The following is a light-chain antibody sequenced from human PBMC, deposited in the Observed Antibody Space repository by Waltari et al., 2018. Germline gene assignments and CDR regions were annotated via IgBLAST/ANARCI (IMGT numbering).Light chain of an antibody. CDR2: DVS. V-gene: IGLV2-8*01. Sequence: QSALTQPPSASGSPGQSVTISCTGTSIDIGDYNYVSWYQQHPGKAPKPIISDVSKRPSGVPERFSGSNSGNTASLTVSGLQAADEADYYCSSYAGSNHLLFGGGTKLTVL. J-gene: IGLJ2*01. CDR1: SIDIGDYNY. CDR3: SSYAGSNHLL.